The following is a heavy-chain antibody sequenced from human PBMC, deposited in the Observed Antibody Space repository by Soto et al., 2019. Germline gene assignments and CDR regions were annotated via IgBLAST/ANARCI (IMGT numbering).Heavy chain of an antibody. V-gene: IGHV3-33*01. Sequence: GGSLRLSCAASGFTFSNYGMHWVRQAPGKGLEWVAIIWHDGNNKYYADSVRGRFIISIDNSKNRLHLQMNSLRAEDTAVYYCASDLVGASDSYGLDVWGQGTPVTVSS. J-gene: IGHJ6*02. D-gene: IGHD1-26*01. CDR1: GFTFSNYG. CDR2: IWHDGNNK. CDR3: ASDLVGASDSYGLDV.